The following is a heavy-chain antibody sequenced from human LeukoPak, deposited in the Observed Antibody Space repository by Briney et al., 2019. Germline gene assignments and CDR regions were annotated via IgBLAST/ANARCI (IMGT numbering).Heavy chain of an antibody. CDR3: GHILGRGNSGLFDY. V-gene: IGHV2-5*01. Sequence: SGPTLVKPTQTDTLTCTFSGLSLTSSEVGVGWIRQPPGKALEWLALIYWNDDKRYSPSLNSRPTITKDTSRNQVVLTMTNMDPVDTATYFCGHILGRGNSGLFDYWGQGTLVTVSS. CDR2: IYWNDDK. CDR1: GLSLTSSEVG. J-gene: IGHJ4*02. D-gene: IGHD1-26*01.